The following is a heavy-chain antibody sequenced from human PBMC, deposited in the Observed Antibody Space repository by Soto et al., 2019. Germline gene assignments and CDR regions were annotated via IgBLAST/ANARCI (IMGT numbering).Heavy chain of an antibody. CDR3: TKDRGRGYDWFDS. J-gene: IGHJ5*01. Sequence: EVQLLESGGGLVQPGGSLRLSCAASGFTVSSYAMSWVRQAPGKGLEWVSAVSGSGGSTFYADSVKGRFTISRHTSKNTLFLKMNSLRAEDTAVSDYTKDRGRGYDWFDSWGQGTLVTVAS. D-gene: IGHD5-12*01. CDR1: GFTVSSYA. V-gene: IGHV3-23*01. CDR2: VSGSGGST.